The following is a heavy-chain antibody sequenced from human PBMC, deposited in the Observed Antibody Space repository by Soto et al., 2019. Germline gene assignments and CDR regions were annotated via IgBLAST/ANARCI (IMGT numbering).Heavy chain of an antibody. Sequence: QVQLQQWGAGLLKPSETLSLTCAVYGGSFSGYYWSWIRQPPGKGLEWIGEINHSGSTNYNPSLKSRVTISVDTSKNQFSLKLSSVTAADTAVYYCARGTQSVWGDYLPYFDYWGQGTLVTVSS. CDR1: GGSFSGYY. CDR3: ARGTQSVWGDYLPYFDY. CDR2: INHSGST. J-gene: IGHJ4*02. D-gene: IGHD4-17*01. V-gene: IGHV4-34*01.